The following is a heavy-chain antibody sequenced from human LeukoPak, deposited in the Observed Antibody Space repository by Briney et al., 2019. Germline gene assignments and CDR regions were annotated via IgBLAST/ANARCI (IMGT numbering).Heavy chain of an antibody. CDR3: ARYRDGYNYYFDY. Sequence: GGSLRLSCAASGFTFNDYYMTWIRQAPGKGLEWVSYISSGGSTISYADSVKGRFTISRGNAKNSLYLQMNSLRAEDTAVYYCARYRDGYNYYFDYWGQGTLVTVSS. V-gene: IGHV3-11*01. J-gene: IGHJ4*02. CDR1: GFTFNDYY. CDR2: ISSGGSTI. D-gene: IGHD5-24*01.